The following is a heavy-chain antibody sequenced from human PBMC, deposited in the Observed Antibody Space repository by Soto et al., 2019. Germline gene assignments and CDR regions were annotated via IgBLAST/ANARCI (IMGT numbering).Heavy chain of an antibody. Sequence: QVQLVQSGAEVKKPGSSVKVSCKASGGTFSSYAISWVRQAPGQGLEWMGGIIHIFGTANYAQKFQGRVTNTTDESTSTADMELSRLRSEDTSVYYFAFSAEGFDYYGMDVFGQGTTVTGSS. J-gene: IGHJ6*02. CDR3: AFSAEGFDYYGMDV. V-gene: IGHV1-69*01. CDR2: IIHIFGTA. D-gene: IGHD3-3*01. CDR1: GGTFSSYA.